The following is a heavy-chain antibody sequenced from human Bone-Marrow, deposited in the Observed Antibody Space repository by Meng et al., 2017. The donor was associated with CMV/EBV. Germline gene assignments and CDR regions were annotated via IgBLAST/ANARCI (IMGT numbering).Heavy chain of an antibody. D-gene: IGHD1-26*01. CDR1: GFSFSRYV. CDR3: ARDLWSHLTSGSYFYNGMDV. J-gene: IGHJ6*02. V-gene: IGHV3-30*04. Sequence: GESLKISCAASGFSFSRYVIHWVRQAPGKGLEWLAVISYDGRNKYYGDSVKGRITISRDNSKNTVYLQMNSLRTEDTAVYYCARDLWSHLTSGSYFYNGMDVWGQGNTVTVSS. CDR2: ISYDGRNK.